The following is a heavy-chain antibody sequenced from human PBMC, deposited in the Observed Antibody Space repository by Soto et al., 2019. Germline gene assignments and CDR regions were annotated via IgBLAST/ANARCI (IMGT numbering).Heavy chain of an antibody. CDR1: GFPFSTYT. CDR2: ISSDGKNK. D-gene: IGHD2-2*01. J-gene: IGHJ6*02. CDR3: ATDPVTSLTPYHGFYYFGMDV. Sequence: SLRLSCRAFGFPFSTYTMHWVRQAPGKGLEWVAIISSDGKNKYYADSLKGRLDVFRDNSKDTLSLQINTLRTDDAATYYCATDPVTSLTPYHGFYYFGMDVWGQGTTVTVSS. V-gene: IGHV3-30*09.